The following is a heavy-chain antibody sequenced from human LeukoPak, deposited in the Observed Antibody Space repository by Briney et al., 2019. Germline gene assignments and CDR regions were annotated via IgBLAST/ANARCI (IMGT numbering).Heavy chain of an antibody. D-gene: IGHD4/OR15-4a*01. J-gene: IGHJ3*01. CDR1: GISISDYG. Sequence: PGGSLRLSCSASGISISDYGMSWVRQAPGKGLNWVSTIYSGGNTFYSDSVKGRFTISKDKSKNTLYLQMSSLRADDTAVYYCTRSPGSLNAFDFWGQGTMVTVSS. CDR2: IYSGGNT. CDR3: TRSPGSLNAFDF. V-gene: IGHV3-66*01.